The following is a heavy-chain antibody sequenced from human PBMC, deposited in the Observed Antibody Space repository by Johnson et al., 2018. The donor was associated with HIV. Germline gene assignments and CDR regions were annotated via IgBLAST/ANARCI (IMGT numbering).Heavy chain of an antibody. Sequence: QVQLVESGGGLIQPGGSLRLSCAASGFTFSSYAMHWVRQAPGKGLEWVAVISYDGSNKYYADSVKGRFTISRDNSKNTLSLQMNGLRAEDTAVYYCAKVGGTTILRDAFDIWGQGTMVTVSS. CDR1: GFTFSSYA. V-gene: IGHV3-30*04. J-gene: IGHJ3*02. CDR2: ISYDGSNK. D-gene: IGHD1-1*01. CDR3: AKVGGTTILRDAFDI.